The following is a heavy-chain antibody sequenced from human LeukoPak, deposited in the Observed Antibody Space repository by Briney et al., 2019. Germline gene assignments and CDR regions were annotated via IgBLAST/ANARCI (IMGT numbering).Heavy chain of an antibody. D-gene: IGHD5-24*01. CDR3: AREGDGYNPYYYYYGMDV. J-gene: IGHJ6*02. CDR2: IIPILGIA. CDR1: GGTFISYT. Sequence: SVKVSCKASGGTFISYTISWVRQAPRQGLEWMGRIIPILGIANYAQKFQGRVTITADKSTSTAYMELSSLRSEDTAVYYCAREGDGYNPYYYYYGMDVWGQGTTVTVSS. V-gene: IGHV1-69*04.